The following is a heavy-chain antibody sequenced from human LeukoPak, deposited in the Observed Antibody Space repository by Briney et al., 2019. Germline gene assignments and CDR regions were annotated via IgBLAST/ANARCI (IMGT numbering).Heavy chain of an antibody. D-gene: IGHD5-18*01. Sequence: SVRVSCKASGGTFSSYAISWVRQAPGQGLEWMGGIIPIFGTANYAQKFQGRVTITADESTSTGYMELSSLRSEDTAVYYCASKRGYSYGLDYWGQGTLVTVSS. CDR2: IIPIFGTA. CDR3: ASKRGYSYGLDY. CDR1: GGTFSSYA. V-gene: IGHV1-69*01. J-gene: IGHJ4*02.